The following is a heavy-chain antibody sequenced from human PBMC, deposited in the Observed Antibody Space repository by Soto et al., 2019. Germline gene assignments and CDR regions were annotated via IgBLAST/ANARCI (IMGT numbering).Heavy chain of an antibody. CDR1: GFTLSNFA. Sequence: EVQVEESGGDLVKPGGSLRLSCAASGFTLSNFAMSWVRQAPGKGLEWVSVVSGAGITTKYAAAVKGRFTVSRDKSKNSLSLEMVSLRAEDTGIYYCANGRLRGVVNGNFDDWGQGTLVTVSS. J-gene: IGHJ4*02. V-gene: IGHV3-23*04. D-gene: IGHD4-17*01. CDR2: VSGAGITT. CDR3: ANGRLRGVVNGNFDD.